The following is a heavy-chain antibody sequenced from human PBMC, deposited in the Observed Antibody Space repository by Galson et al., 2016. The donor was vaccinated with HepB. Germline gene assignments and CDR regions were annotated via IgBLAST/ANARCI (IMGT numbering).Heavy chain of an antibody. V-gene: IGHV3-23*01. Sequence: SLRLSCAVSGFTFSTSAMSWVRQAPGQGLEWVSAISSTSHSTYYADSVKGRFTISRDNAKNTLFLQMDSLKIDDTAVYYCAKGWSGPDSWGQGTLVTVSS. CDR1: GFTFSTSA. CDR3: AKGWSGPDS. D-gene: IGHD3-3*01. CDR2: ISSTSHST. J-gene: IGHJ4*02.